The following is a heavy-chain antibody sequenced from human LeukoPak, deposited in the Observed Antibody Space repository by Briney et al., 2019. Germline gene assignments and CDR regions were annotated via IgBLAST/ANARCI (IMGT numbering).Heavy chain of an antibody. CDR2: INYSGST. J-gene: IGHJ4*02. V-gene: IGHV4-39*01. CDR3: VRYVVSGSGICYFDY. Sequence: NPSETLSLTCTVSGGSISSSSHFWSWLRQPPGKGLEWIASINYSGSTYYNPSLKSRVTISVDTSKNQFSLKLSSVTAADTAVFYCVRYVVSGSGICYFDYWGQGTLVTVSS. CDR1: GGSISSSSHF. D-gene: IGHD3-10*01.